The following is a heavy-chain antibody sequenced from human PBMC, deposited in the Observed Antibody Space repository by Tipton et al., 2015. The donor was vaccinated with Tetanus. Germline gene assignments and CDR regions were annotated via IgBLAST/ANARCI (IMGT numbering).Heavy chain of an antibody. V-gene: IGHV4-34*01. Sequence: TLSLTCAVYGGSFSAYYWSWIRQPPGKGLESIGYIYYSGSTYYNPSLKSRVTISVDTSKNQFSLRLTSVTAADTAVYYCARANNEFPKKGPFDSWGQGSLVIVSS. CDR1: GGSFSAYY. J-gene: IGHJ4*02. D-gene: IGHD1-1*01. CDR2: IYYSGST. CDR3: ARANNEFPKKGPFDS.